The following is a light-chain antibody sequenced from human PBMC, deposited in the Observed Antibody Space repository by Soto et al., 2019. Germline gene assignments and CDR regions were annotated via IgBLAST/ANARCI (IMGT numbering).Light chain of an antibody. J-gene: IGLJ1*01. Sequence: QSLLTHPPSSSGTPGQRVTISRSGSSSNIGSNTVNWYQQLPGTAPKLLIYSNNQRPSGVPDRFSGSKSGTSASLAISGLQSEDEADYYCAAWDDSLNGYVFGSGTKVTAL. V-gene: IGLV1-44*01. CDR2: SNN. CDR1: SSNIGSNT. CDR3: AAWDDSLNGYV.